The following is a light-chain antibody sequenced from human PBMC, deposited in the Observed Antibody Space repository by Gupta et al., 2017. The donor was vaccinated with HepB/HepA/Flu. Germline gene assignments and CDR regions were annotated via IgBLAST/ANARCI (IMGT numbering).Light chain of an antibody. CDR1: HSPLHSDGNDY. CDR2: LGS. CDR3: KQDRSPIT. Sequence: DIVMTQSPLSLPVTPGETASISCRSSHSPLHSDGNDYLEWYLQRPGQSQQLMIYLGSNRACGVTGRFSGSGEDKDFTLKSSRGEDEDVGFYYDKQDRSPITFGQGTQVDIK. V-gene: IGKV2-28*01. J-gene: IGKJ5*01.